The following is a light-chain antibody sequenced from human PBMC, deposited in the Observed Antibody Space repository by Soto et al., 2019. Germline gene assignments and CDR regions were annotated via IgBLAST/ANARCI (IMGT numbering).Light chain of an antibody. J-gene: IGLJ1*01. V-gene: IGLV2-14*03. CDR2: DVN. Sequence: QSALARPASVSGSPGQSITISCTGASTDVDGYDYVSWYQQHPGQAPKLMIYDVNSRPSGVSYRFSGSKSGDTASLTISGLQAEDDADYYCSSYTRSAPFYVFGTGTKVTVL. CDR3: SSYTRSAPFYV. CDR1: STDVDGYDY.